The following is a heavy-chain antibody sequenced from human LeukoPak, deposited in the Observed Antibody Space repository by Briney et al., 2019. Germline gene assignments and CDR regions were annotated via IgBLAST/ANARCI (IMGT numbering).Heavy chain of an antibody. J-gene: IGHJ4*02. D-gene: IGHD3-9*01. CDR1: GFTFSSYA. V-gene: IGHV3-23*01. CDR2: ISGSGGST. CDR3: AKPVTYYDILTGYSYYFDY. Sequence: GGSLRLSCAASGFTFSSYAMSWVRQAPGKGLEWVSAISGSGGSTYYADSVKGRFTISRDNSKNTLYLQMNSPRAEDTAVYYCAKPVTYYDILTGYSYYFDYWGQGTLVTVSS.